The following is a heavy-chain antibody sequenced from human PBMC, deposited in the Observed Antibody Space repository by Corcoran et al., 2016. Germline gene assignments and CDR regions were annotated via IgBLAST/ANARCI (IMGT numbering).Heavy chain of an antibody. D-gene: IGHD2-8*01. CDR3: TTDAGCNQIDY. J-gene: IGHJ4*02. CDR1: GLTFSNAW. Sequence: EVQLVENGGGLVKPGGSLRLSCAASGLTFSNAWMNWVREAPGKGLEWVGRIKSKTDGGTTDYAAPVKGRFTISRDDSKKRLYMKMNSMKTEDIAVYYCTTDAGCNQIDYWGQGTLVTVSS. V-gene: IGHV3-15*07. CDR2: IKSKTDGGTT.